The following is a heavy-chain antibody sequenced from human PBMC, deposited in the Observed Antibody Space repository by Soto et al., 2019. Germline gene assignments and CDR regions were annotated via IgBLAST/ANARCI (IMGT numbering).Heavy chain of an antibody. CDR1: GFTFSSYA. D-gene: IGHD6-6*01. V-gene: IGHV3-23*01. CDR2: ISGSGGST. CDR3: AKDLLSSSSETYNWFDP. J-gene: IGHJ5*02. Sequence: SLRLSCAASGFTFSSYAMSWVRQAPGKGLEWVSAISGSGGSTYYADSVKGRFTISRDNSKNTLYLQMNSLRAEDTAVYYCAKDLLSSSSETYNWFDPWGQGTLVTVSS.